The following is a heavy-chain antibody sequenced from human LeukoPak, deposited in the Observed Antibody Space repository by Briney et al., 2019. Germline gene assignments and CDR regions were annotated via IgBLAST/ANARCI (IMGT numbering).Heavy chain of an antibody. D-gene: IGHD6-19*01. Sequence: GGSLRLSCAASGFTFSNYAMYWVRQAPGKGLERLSDISDSGTTTNYADSVKGRFTISRDNSKNTLYLQMNSLRAEDTAVYYCAKERVSSGWNPHWFDPWGQGTLVTVSS. CDR2: ISDSGTTT. CDR1: GFTFSNYA. J-gene: IGHJ5*02. V-gene: IGHV3-23*01. CDR3: AKERVSSGWNPHWFDP.